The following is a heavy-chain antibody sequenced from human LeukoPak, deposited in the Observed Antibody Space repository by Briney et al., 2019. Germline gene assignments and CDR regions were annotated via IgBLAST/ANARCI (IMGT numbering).Heavy chain of an antibody. CDR3: ARDQGHGGNAWDY. CDR1: GYTFTVYY. CDR2: INPNSGGT. D-gene: IGHD4-23*01. Sequence: ASVKVSCKVSGYTFTVYYMHWVRQAPGQGLDWLGWINPNSGGTNYAQNFQGRVTMTRDTSISTFYMELSRLRSDDTAVYYCARDQGHGGNAWDYWGQGTLVTVSS. V-gene: IGHV1-2*02. J-gene: IGHJ4*02.